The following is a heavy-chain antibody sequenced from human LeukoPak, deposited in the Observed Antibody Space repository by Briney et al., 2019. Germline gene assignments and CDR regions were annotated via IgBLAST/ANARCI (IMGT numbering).Heavy chain of an antibody. J-gene: IGHJ4*02. D-gene: IGHD6-19*01. Sequence: SGGSLRLSCIASGLVFSNYGMSWVRQAPGKGLEWVSSISSSSSYIYYADSVKGRFTISRDNAKNSLYLQMNSLRAEDTAVYYCASMLLGGSGWYDYWGQGTLVTVSS. V-gene: IGHV3-21*01. CDR3: ASMLLGGSGWYDY. CDR1: GLVFSNYG. CDR2: ISSSSSYI.